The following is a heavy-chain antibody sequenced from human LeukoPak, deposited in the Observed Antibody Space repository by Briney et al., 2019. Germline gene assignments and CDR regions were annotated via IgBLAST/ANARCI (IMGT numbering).Heavy chain of an antibody. Sequence: GGSLRLSCAASGFTLDDYAMSWVRQAPGKGLEWVSGIYWNGGSTGYADSVRGRFTISRDNAKNSLYLQMNNLRAEDTALYYCARVRSGGWYDPVDYWGQGTLVTVSS. V-gene: IGHV3-20*04. CDR2: IYWNGGST. J-gene: IGHJ4*02. CDR3: ARVRSGGWYDPVDY. CDR1: GFTLDDYA. D-gene: IGHD6-19*01.